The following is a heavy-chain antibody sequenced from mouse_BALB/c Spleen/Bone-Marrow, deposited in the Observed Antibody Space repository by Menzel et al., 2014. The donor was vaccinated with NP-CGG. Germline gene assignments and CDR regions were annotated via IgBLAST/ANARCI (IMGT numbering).Heavy chain of an antibody. CDR3: ARHEDGYYDAMDY. D-gene: IGHD2-3*01. CDR2: ISSGGGST. V-gene: IGHV5-12-1*01. Sequence: DVMLVESGGGLVKPGGSLKLSCAASGFAFSSYDMSWVRQTPEKRLERVAYISSGGGSTYYPDTVKGRFTISRDNAKNTLYLQMSSLKSEDTAMYYCARHEDGYYDAMDYWGQGTSVTVSS. CDR1: GFAFSSYD. J-gene: IGHJ4*01.